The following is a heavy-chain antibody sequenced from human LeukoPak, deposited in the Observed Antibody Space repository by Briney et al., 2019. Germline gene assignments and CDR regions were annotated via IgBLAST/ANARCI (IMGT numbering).Heavy chain of an antibody. J-gene: IGHJ6*03. CDR2: IYYSGST. V-gene: IGHV4-39*07. Sequence: SETLSLTCTVSGGSISSSSYYWGWIRQPPGKGLEWIGSIYYSGSTYYNPSLKSRVTISVDTSKNQFSLKLSSVTAADTAVYYCARVGANWMNYYYYMDVWGKGTTVTVSS. CDR1: GGSISSSSYY. CDR3: ARVGANWMNYYYYMDV. D-gene: IGHD1-1*01.